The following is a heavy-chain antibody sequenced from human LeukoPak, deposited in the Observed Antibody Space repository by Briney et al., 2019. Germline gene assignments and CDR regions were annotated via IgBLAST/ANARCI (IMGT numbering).Heavy chain of an antibody. V-gene: IGHV3-15*01. CDR2: IKSKTDGGTT. CDR1: GFTFSSYS. D-gene: IGHD3-3*01. CDR3: ISYDFWSGHFDY. Sequence: GGSLRLSCAASGFTFSSYSMNWVRQAPGKGLEWVGRIKSKTDGGTTDYAAPVKGRFTISRDDSKNTLYLQMNSLKTEDTAVYYCISYDFWSGHFDYWGQGTLVTVSS. J-gene: IGHJ4*02.